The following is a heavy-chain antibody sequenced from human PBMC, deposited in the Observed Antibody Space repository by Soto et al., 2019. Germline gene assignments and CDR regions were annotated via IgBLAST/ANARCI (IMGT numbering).Heavy chain of an antibody. J-gene: IGHJ3*02. D-gene: IGHD3-3*01. Sequence: QVQLQESGPGLAKPSETLSLTCTVSGGSISSYFWSWIRQPAGKELEWIGRIYTSGSTNYNPSLKSRVTMSVDTSKNQFSLRLSSVTAADTAVYYCARDGDFWSGSYAFDIWGQGTMVTVSS. CDR1: GGSISSYF. V-gene: IGHV4-4*07. CDR2: IYTSGST. CDR3: ARDGDFWSGSYAFDI.